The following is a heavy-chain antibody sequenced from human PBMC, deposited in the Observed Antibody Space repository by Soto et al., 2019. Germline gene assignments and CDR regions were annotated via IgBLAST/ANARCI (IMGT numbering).Heavy chain of an antibody. D-gene: IGHD2-15*01. Sequence: GSLRLSCAASGFTFSSYGMHWVRQAPGKGLEWVAVISYDGSNKYYADSVKGRFTISRDNSKNTLYLQMNSLRAEDTAVYYCAKDRDIVVVVAATTSGMDVWGQGTTVTVSS. CDR2: ISYDGSNK. CDR1: GFTFSSYG. V-gene: IGHV3-30*18. J-gene: IGHJ6*02. CDR3: AKDRDIVVVVAATTSGMDV.